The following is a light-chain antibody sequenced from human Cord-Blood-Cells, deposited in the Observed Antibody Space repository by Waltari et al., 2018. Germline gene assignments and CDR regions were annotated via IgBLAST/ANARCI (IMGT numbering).Light chain of an antibody. CDR3: QQRSNWPYT. V-gene: IGKV3-11*01. J-gene: IGKJ2*01. Sequence: EIVLTQSPATLSLSPGERATLSCRASQSVSSYLAWYQQKPGQAPRLLIYDASNRATGIPAGFSGSGSGTDFTLTISSLEPEDFAVYYCQQRSNWPYTFGQGNKLEIK. CDR1: QSVSSY. CDR2: DAS.